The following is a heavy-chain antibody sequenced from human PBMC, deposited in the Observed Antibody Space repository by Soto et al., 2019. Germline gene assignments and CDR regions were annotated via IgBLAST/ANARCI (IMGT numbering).Heavy chain of an antibody. CDR2: IKQDGSEK. CDR1: GFTFSSYW. D-gene: IGHD2-15*01. V-gene: IGHV3-7*04. Sequence: EVPLVESGGGLVQPGGSLRLSCAASGFTFSSYWMRWVRQAPGKGLEWVANIKQDGSEKYYVDSVKGRFTISRDNAKNSLYLQMNSLRAEDTAVYYCARDPRIQYYYYGMDVWGQGTTVTVSS. J-gene: IGHJ6*02. CDR3: ARDPRIQYYYYGMDV.